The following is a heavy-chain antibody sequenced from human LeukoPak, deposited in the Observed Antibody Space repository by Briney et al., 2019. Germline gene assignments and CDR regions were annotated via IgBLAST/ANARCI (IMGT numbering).Heavy chain of an antibody. Sequence: SETLSLTCAVYGGSFSGYYWSWIRQPPGKGLEWIGEINHSGSTNYNPSLKSRVTISVDTSKNQFSLKLSSVTAADTAVYYCARQAYYYDSSGYYSEAFDIWGQGTMVTVSS. CDR2: INHSGST. D-gene: IGHD3-22*01. CDR3: ARQAYYYDSSGYYSEAFDI. V-gene: IGHV4-34*01. J-gene: IGHJ3*02. CDR1: GGSFSGYY.